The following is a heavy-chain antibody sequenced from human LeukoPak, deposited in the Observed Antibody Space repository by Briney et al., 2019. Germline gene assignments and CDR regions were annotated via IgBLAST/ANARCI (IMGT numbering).Heavy chain of an antibody. CDR3: ARGGPWLAMDAFDI. Sequence: SVKVSCKASGGTFSSYAISWVRQAPGQGLEWMGGIIPIFGTANYAQKFQGRVTITADESTSTAYMELRSLRSEDTAVYYCARGGPWLAMDAFDIWGQGTMVTVSS. CDR2: IIPIFGTA. CDR1: GGTFSSYA. J-gene: IGHJ3*02. V-gene: IGHV1-69*13. D-gene: IGHD6-19*01.